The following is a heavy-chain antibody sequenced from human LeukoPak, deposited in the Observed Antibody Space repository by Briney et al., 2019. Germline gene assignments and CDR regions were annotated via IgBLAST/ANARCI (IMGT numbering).Heavy chain of an antibody. CDR3: ARDLGDNSGSYSFDY. Sequence: GRSLRLSWAASGFTFSRHAVHWVRRAQGKGLEWLAVISYDGSNKYYADSVKGRLTISRDNSKNTLYLQMNSLSAKDTAIYYCARDLGDNSGSYSFDYRGQGTQVTVSS. J-gene: IGHJ4*02. CDR1: GFTFSRHA. V-gene: IGHV3-30-3*01. CDR2: ISYDGSNK. D-gene: IGHD1-26*01.